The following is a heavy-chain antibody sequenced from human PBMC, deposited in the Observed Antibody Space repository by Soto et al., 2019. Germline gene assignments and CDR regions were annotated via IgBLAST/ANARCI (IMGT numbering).Heavy chain of an antibody. CDR1: GGSFSGYY. J-gene: IGHJ4*02. Sequence: SETLSLTCAVYGGSFSGYYWSWIRQPPGKGLEWIGGINHSGSTNYNPFLKSGVTISVDTSKNQFSLKLSSVTAADTAVYYWARGRKRFDYWGQGTLVTVSS. V-gene: IGHV4-34*01. CDR2: INHSGST. CDR3: ARGRKRFDY. D-gene: IGHD1-1*01.